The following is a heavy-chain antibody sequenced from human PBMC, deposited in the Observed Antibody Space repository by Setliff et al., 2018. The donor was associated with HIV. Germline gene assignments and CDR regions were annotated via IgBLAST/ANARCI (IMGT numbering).Heavy chain of an antibody. CDR2: INHSGST. J-gene: IGHJ6*03. Sequence: SETLSLTCAVYGGSFSGYYWSWIRQPPGKGLEWIGEINHSGSTNYNPSLKSRVTISVGTSKNQFSLKLSSVTAADTAVYYCARSRLLYYYYYMDVWGKGTTVTVSS. V-gene: IGHV4-34*01. CDR1: GGSFSGYY. CDR3: ARSRLLYYYYYMDV.